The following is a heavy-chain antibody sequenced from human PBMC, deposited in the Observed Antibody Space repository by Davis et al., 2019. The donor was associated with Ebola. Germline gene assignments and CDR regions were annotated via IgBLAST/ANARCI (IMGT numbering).Heavy chain of an antibody. V-gene: IGHV1-18*01. J-gene: IGHJ3*02. CDR2: ISAYNGNT. CDR3: ARGGYSYRFGNDAFDI. CDR1: GYTFTSYG. Sequence: ASVKVSCKASGYTFTSYGISWVRQAPGQGLEWMGWISAYNGNTNYAQKFQGRVTMTRDTSISTAYMELSRLRSDDTAVYYCARGGYSYRFGNDAFDIWGQGTMVTVSS. D-gene: IGHD5-18*01.